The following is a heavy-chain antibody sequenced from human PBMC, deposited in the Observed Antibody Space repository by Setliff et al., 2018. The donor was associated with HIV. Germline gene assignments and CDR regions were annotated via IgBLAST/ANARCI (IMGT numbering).Heavy chain of an antibody. CDR1: GFSFSSSE. CDR3: ARGGPLEWSYYPRPNWFDP. Sequence: LRLSCAASGFSFSSSEMNWVRQAPGKGLEWVSYISSSESARFYAESVKGRFTISRDNARNSLYLQMNSLRVEDTAVYYCARGGPLEWSYYPRPNWFDPWGQGILVTVS. CDR2: ISSSESAR. D-gene: IGHD3-3*01. J-gene: IGHJ5*02. V-gene: IGHV3-48*03.